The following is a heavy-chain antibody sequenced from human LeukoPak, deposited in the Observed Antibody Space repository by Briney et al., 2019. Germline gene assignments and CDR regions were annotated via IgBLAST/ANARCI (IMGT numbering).Heavy chain of an antibody. D-gene: IGHD1-1*01. CDR3: GRDTGRDGGFDY. CDR2: IHYNGTT. CDR1: GDSITSYH. V-gene: IGHV4-59*01. J-gene: IGHJ4*02. Sequence: SETLSLTCTVSGDSITSYHWSWIRQPPGKGPEWIGFIHYNGTTNYSPSLRSRVTISVDTSKNQFSLKLSSVTAADTAVYYCGRDTGRDGGFDYWGQGTLVTVSS.